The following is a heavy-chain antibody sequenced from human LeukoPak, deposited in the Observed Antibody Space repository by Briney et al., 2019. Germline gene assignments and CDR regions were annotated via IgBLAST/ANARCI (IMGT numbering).Heavy chain of an antibody. D-gene: IGHD3-3*01. V-gene: IGHV1-69*10. CDR1: GGTFSSYA. J-gene: IGHJ4*02. Sequence: SVKVSCKASGGTFSSYAISWVRQAPGQGLEWMGGIIPILGIANYAQKFQGRVTITADKSTSTAYMELSSLRSEDTAVYYCARDLPSMDYDFWSGRTFDYWGQGTLVTVSS. CDR3: ARDLPSMDYDFWSGRTFDY. CDR2: IIPILGIA.